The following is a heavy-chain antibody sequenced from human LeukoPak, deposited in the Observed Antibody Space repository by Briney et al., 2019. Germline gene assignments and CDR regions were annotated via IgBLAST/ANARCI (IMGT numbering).Heavy chain of an antibody. CDR2: IKRKGDDGTA. Sequence: GGSRRLSCAASGFTFSNAWMSWVRQAPGKGLEWVGRIKRKGDDGTADYAAPVKGRFTISRDDSKSTVSLQMTSLKTEDTAVYYCATDLLDSWGRGTLVIVSA. J-gene: IGHJ5*01. V-gene: IGHV3-15*01. CDR3: ATDLLDS. CDR1: GFTFSNAW.